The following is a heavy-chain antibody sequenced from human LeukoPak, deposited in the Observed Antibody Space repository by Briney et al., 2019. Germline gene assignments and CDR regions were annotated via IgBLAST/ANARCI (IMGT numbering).Heavy chain of an antibody. D-gene: IGHD3-22*01. J-gene: IGHJ4*02. CDR1: GFTFNTAW. V-gene: IGHV3-15*01. Sequence: PGGSLRLSCAASGFTFNTAWMSWVRQAPGKAMEWVGRFKSKTDGGTTDYAAPVKGRFTISRDDSKTTLYLQMNSLKTEDTAVYYCTTDLRGSNGYYYFDYWGLGTLVTVSS. CDR3: TTDLRGSNGYYYFDY. CDR2: FKSKTDGGTT.